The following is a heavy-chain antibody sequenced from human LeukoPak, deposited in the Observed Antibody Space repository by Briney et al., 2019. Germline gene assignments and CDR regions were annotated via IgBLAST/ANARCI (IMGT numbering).Heavy chain of an antibody. V-gene: IGHV4-61*02. Sequence: SQTLSLTCTVSGGSISSGSYYWSWIRQPAGKGLEWIGRIYTSGSTNYNPSLKSRVTISVDTSKNQFSLKLSSVTAADTAVYYCARESHDFYYMDVWGKGTTVTVSS. CDR2: IYTSGST. CDR1: GGSISSGSYY. D-gene: IGHD3-3*01. CDR3: ARESHDFYYMDV. J-gene: IGHJ6*03.